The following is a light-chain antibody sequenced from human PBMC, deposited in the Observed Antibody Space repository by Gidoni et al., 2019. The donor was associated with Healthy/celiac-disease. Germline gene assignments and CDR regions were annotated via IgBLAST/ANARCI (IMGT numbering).Light chain of an antibody. CDR2: AAS. CDR1: QSISSY. CDR3: QQSYSTPRT. Sequence: IQMTQSPSSLSASVGDRVTITCRASQSISSYLHWYQQKPGKAPKLLIYAASSWQSGVPSRFSGSGAGTDVTLTISSLQPEDVATYYCQQSYSTPRTFGQGTKVEIK. V-gene: IGKV1-39*01. J-gene: IGKJ1*01.